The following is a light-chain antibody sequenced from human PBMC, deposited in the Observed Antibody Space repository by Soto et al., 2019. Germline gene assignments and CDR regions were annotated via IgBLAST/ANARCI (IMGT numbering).Light chain of an antibody. Sequence: DIQLTQSPSFLSASIRDRVTITCRASQAISGYLAWYQQKPGKAPNLLIYGASTLQSGVPSRFSGSGSGTEFTLTISSLQPEDFATYYCQQPNTYPLTFGQGTRLEIK. CDR2: GAS. CDR3: QQPNTYPLT. CDR1: QAISGY. J-gene: IGKJ5*01. V-gene: IGKV1-9*01.